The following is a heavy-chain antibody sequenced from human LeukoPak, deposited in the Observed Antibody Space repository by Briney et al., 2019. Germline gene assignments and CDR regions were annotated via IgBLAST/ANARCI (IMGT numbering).Heavy chain of an antibody. CDR2: RWYDGNNK. Sequence: GGSLRLSCAASGFTFSSYDMLWVRQAPGKGLEWVAIRWYDGNNKYYADSVKGRFTISRDNSKNALYLQMNSLRGEDTAVYYCAKGVYVISTPAEIWGQGTMVTVSS. V-gene: IGHV3-33*06. CDR3: AKGVYVISTPAEI. J-gene: IGHJ3*02. CDR1: GFTFSSYD. D-gene: IGHD2-2*01.